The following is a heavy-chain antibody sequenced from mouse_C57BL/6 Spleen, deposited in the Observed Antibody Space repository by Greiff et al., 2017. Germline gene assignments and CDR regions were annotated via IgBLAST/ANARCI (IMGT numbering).Heavy chain of an antibody. CDR1: GFNIKDDY. CDR3: TYQSRRTGRDY. Sequence: EVQLQQSGAELVRPGASVKLSCTASGFNIKDDYMHWVKQRPEQGLEWIGWIDPENGDTEYASKFQGKATITADTSSNTAYLQLSSLTSEDTAVYYCTYQSRRTGRDYWGQGTTLTVSS. J-gene: IGHJ2*01. D-gene: IGHD4-1*01. V-gene: IGHV14-4*01. CDR2: IDPENGDT.